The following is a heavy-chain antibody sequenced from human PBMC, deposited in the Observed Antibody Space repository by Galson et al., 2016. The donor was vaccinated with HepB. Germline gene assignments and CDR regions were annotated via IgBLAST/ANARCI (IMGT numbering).Heavy chain of an antibody. CDR3: AKGQQPAYFDY. CDR1: GFTFSNHA. Sequence: SLRLSCAASGFTFSNHAMSWVRQAPGKGLEWVSAISGSDGSTYYADSVKGRFTISRDNSKNTLYLQMNSLRAEDTAVYYCAKGQQPAYFDYWGQGTLVTVSS. CDR2: ISGSDGST. J-gene: IGHJ4*02. V-gene: IGHV3-23*01. D-gene: IGHD6-13*01.